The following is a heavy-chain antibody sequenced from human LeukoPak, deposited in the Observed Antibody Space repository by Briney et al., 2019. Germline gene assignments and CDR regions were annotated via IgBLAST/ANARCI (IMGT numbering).Heavy chain of an antibody. CDR2: IYPLETT. CDR1: GGSFSSSDYY. V-gene: IGHV4-39*07. Sequence: PSETLSLTCTVSGGSFSSSDYYWGWIRQPPGKGPEWIGRIYPLETTNYNPSLKSRVAISVDTSKNQFSLKLSSVTAADTAVYYCAREIVAGLGVSFDIWGQGTMVTVSS. J-gene: IGHJ3*02. D-gene: IGHD6-19*01. CDR3: AREIVAGLGVSFDI.